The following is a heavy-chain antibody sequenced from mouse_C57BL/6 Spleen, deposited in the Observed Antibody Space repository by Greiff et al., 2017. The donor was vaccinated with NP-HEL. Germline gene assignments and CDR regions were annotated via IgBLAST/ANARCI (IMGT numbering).Heavy chain of an antibody. J-gene: IGHJ1*03. CDR1: GYTFTSYW. D-gene: IGHD1-1*01. CDR2: IDPSDSYT. CDR3: ARKDYGSSLCV. Sequence: QVQLQQPGAELVMPGASVKLSCKASGYTFTSYWMHWVKQRPGQGLEWIGEIDPSDSYTNYNQKFKGKSTLTVDKSSSTAYMQLSSLTSEDSAVYYCARKDYGSSLCVWGTGTTVTVSS. V-gene: IGHV1-69*01.